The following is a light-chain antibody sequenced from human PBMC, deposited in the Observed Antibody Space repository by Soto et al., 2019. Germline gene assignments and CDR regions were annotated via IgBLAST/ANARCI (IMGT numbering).Light chain of an antibody. J-gene: IGLJ1*01. V-gene: IGLV2-14*03. CDR2: EVS. CDR1: SSDVGGYNY. Sequence: QSALTQPASVSGSPGQSITISCTGTSSDVGGYNYASWSQPHPGKAPKLLISEVSNRPSGVSNRFSGSKSVNTASLTISVLQADDEADYYCSSYTASSTLLFGTGTKVTVL. CDR3: SSYTASSTLL.